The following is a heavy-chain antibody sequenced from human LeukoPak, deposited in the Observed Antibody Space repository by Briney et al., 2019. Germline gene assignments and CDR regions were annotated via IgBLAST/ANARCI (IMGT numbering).Heavy chain of an antibody. CDR1: GYTFTSYD. V-gene: IGHV1-8*01. D-gene: IGHD6-13*01. CDR3: ARGHHNSNWDLFDY. J-gene: IGHJ4*02. Sequence: ASVKVSCKASGYTFTSYDINWVRQATDQGLEWMGWMNPNSGNTGYAQKFQDRVTMTRNTSISTAYMELSSLRSDDTAVYYCARGHHNSNWDLFDYWGQGTLVTVSS. CDR2: MNPNSGNT.